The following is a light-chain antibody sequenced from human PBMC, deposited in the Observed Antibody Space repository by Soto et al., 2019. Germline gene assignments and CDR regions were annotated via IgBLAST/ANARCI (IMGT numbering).Light chain of an antibody. V-gene: IGLV1-47*02. CDR2: SND. Sequence: QLVLTQPPSASGTPGQRVTISCSGSSSNTGSNYVYWYQQLPGTAPKLLIYSNDRRPSGVPDRFSGSRSGSSGSLAITGLQPEDEADYYCQSYDSGVTGSVFGTGTKLTVL. J-gene: IGLJ1*01. CDR1: SSNTGSNY. CDR3: QSYDSGVTGSV.